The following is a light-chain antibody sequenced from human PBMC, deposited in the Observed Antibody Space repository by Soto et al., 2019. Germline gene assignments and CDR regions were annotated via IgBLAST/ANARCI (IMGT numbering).Light chain of an antibody. CDR1: QSISNW. CDR3: QQYTSFPWT. V-gene: IGKV1-5*01. CDR2: DAS. J-gene: IGKJ1*01. Sequence: DIQMTQSPSTLSASVGDRVTITCRASQSISNWLAWYQQKPGKAPKLMIYDASNLESGVPSRFSGSGSRTECTLTISSLQPDDVATYYCQQYTSFPWTLGQGTKVDIK.